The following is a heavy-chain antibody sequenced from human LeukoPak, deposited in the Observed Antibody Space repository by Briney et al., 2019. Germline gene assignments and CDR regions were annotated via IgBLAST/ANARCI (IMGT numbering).Heavy chain of an antibody. Sequence: SETLSLTCTVSGGSISSGGYYWSWIRQHPGKGLEWIGYIYYSGSTYYNPSLKSRVTISVDTSKNQFSLKLSSVTAADTAVYYCARDLGYCSSTSCCVPSRGWFDPWGQGTLVTVSS. D-gene: IGHD2-2*01. CDR1: GGSISSGGYY. J-gene: IGHJ5*02. CDR2: IYYSGST. CDR3: ARDLGYCSSTSCCVPSRGWFDP. V-gene: IGHV4-31*03.